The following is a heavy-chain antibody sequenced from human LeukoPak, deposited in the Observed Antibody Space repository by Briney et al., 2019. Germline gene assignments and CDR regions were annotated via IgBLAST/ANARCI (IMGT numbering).Heavy chain of an antibody. CDR3: AKRAEYCSSTSCYYYYYMDV. D-gene: IGHD2-2*01. V-gene: IGHV3-23*01. CDR1: GFTFSSYA. Sequence: GGSLRLSCAASGFTFSSYAMSWVRQAPGKGLEWVSAISGSGGSTYYADSVKGRFTISRDNSKNTLYLQMNSLRAEDTAVYYCAKRAEYCSSTSCYYYYYMDVWGKGTTVTVSS. J-gene: IGHJ6*03. CDR2: ISGSGGST.